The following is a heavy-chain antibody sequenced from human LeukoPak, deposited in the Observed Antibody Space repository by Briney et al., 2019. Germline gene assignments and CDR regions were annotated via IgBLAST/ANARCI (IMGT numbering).Heavy chain of an antibody. CDR2: IYYSGST. CDR3: ATYYDRSGYKLDY. V-gene: IGHV4-31*03. D-gene: IGHD3-22*01. CDR1: GGSISSGGYY. J-gene: IGHJ4*02. Sequence: SETLSLTCTVSGGSISSGGYYWSWIRQHPGKGLEWIGYIYYSGSTYYNPSLKSRVTISEDTSKNQFSLKLSSVTAADTAIYYCATYYDRSGYKLDYWGQGTLVTVSS.